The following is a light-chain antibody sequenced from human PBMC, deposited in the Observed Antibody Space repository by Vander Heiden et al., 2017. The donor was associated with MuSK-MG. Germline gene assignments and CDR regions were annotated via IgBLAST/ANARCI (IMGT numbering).Light chain of an antibody. CDR1: QSVISY. CDR2: GAS. J-gene: IGKJ1*01. V-gene: IGKV3-15*01. Sequence: EIVMTQSPATLSVSPGERATLSCRASQSVISYLAWYQQKPGQAPRLLIYGASDRATGIPARFSGSGSGTEFTLTISSLQSEDFAVYYCQQDTNWPRTFGQGTKVEIK. CDR3: QQDTNWPRT.